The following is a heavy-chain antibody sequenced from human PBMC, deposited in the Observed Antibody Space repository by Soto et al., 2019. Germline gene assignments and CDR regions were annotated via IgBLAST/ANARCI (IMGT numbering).Heavy chain of an antibody. CDR1: GYTFTNYG. J-gene: IGHJ6*02. V-gene: IGHV1-18*01. CDR2: ISGYNGNT. CDR3: AREGPAPYYYYGMDV. Sequence: QVQVVQSGDEVKKPGASVKVSCKASGYTFTNYGFSWVRQAPGQGLEWMGWISGYNGNTKYAEKFQGRVTMTTDTSTSTGHMALRSLRSDDTAVYYCAREGPAPYYYYGMDVWGQGTAVTVSS.